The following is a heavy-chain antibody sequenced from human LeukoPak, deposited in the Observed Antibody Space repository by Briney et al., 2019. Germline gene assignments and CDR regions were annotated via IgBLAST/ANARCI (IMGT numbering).Heavy chain of an antibody. Sequence: GESLKISCKASGYTFTSFFIGWVRQMPGQGLAWMGIIYTGDSDTRYSPSFQGQVTISVDKSISTAYLQWRSLKASDTAIYYCARPITGAGTDLGYWGQGTLVTVSS. J-gene: IGHJ4*02. V-gene: IGHV5-51*01. CDR1: GYTFTSFF. CDR3: ARPITGAGTDLGY. D-gene: IGHD6-13*01. CDR2: IYTGDSDT.